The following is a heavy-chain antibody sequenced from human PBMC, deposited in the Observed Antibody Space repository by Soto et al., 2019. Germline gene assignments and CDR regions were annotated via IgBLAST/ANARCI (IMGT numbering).Heavy chain of an antibody. CDR3: ARWTAVAGCYYYYYGMDV. CDR1: GDSVSSNSAA. D-gene: IGHD6-19*01. J-gene: IGHJ6*02. Sequence: SQTLSLTCAISGDSVSSNSAAWNCIRQSPSRGLEWLGRTYYRSKWYNDYAVSVKSRITINPDTSKNQFSLQLNSVTPEDTAVYYCARWTAVAGCYYYYYGMDVWGQGTTVTVSS. V-gene: IGHV6-1*01. CDR2: TYYRSKWYN.